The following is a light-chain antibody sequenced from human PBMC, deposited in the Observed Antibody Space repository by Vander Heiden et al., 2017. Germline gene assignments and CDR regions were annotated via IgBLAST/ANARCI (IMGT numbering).Light chain of an antibody. Sequence: DIQMTQSPSSLSASVGDRVTTTCRASQGISNYLAWYQQKPGKVPKLLIYAASTLQSRVPSRLSRSGSGTDFTLTMRSLQPEDVTTYYCQRYKTAPNTFGQGTLLEIK. J-gene: IGKJ5*01. CDR3: QRYKTAPNT. CDR1: QGISNY. V-gene: IGKV1-27*01. CDR2: AAS.